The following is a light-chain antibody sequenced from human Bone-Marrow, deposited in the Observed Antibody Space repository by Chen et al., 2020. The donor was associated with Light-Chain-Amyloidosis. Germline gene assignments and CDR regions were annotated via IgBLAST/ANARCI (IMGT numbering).Light chain of an antibody. CDR1: SGSIDTNY. V-gene: IGLV6-57*01. CDR2: EDD. Sequence: NFMLTQPHSVSESPGKTVIISCTRSSGSIDTNYVQGYQQRPGSSPTTVIYEDDQRPSEVPDQFSGSIDRSSTTASLSICGLKTEDEANYYCQSYQGSSQGVFGGGTKLTIL. CDR3: QSYQGSSQGV. J-gene: IGLJ3*02.